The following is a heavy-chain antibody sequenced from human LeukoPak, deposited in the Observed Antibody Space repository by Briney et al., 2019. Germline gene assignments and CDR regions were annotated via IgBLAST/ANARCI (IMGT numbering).Heavy chain of an antibody. D-gene: IGHD2-15*01. CDR3: ARYLIVAAAFDY. CDR1: GGSISSGGYY. J-gene: IGHJ4*02. Sequence: KPSQTLSLTCTVSGGSISSGGYYWSWIRQHPGKGLEWIGYIYYSGSTYYNPSLNSPVTISVDTSKHQFSLKLSSATAADTAVYYCARYLIVAAAFDYWGQGTLVTVSS. CDR2: IYYSGST. V-gene: IGHV4-31*01.